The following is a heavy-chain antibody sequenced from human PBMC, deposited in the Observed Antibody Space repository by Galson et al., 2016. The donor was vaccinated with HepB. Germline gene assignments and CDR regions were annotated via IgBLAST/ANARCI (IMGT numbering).Heavy chain of an antibody. V-gene: IGHV3-53*01. D-gene: IGHD6-13*01. CDR2: IHASGDT. CDR3: GRDSYDSSSWSVDF. J-gene: IGHJ4*02. Sequence: LSLSCAASGFSVRADYMNWVRQAPGKGLEWVSVIHASGDTNYAGSVEDRFTISRDTSKNTVYLQMSSLRPEDTAVYYCGRDSYDSSSWSVDFWGQGTLVTVSS. CDR1: GFSVRADY.